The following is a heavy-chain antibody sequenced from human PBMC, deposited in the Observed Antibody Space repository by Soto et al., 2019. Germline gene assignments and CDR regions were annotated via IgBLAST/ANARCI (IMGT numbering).Heavy chain of an antibody. J-gene: IGHJ4*02. Sequence: GESLKISCKGSGYIFTNYCITWVRQMPGKGLEWMGTMDPKDSYTNYSPSFQGHVTISPDKSINTAYLQWSSLKASDTAIYYCARRKSRSGSYPIDYWGQGTLVTVSS. V-gene: IGHV5-10-1*01. D-gene: IGHD3-22*01. CDR2: MDPKDSYT. CDR1: GYIFTNYC. CDR3: ARRKSRSGSYPIDY.